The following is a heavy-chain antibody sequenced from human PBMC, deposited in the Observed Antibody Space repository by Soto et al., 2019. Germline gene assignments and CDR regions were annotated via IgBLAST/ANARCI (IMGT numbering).Heavy chain of an antibody. Sequence: SETLSLTCTVSGGSISSSSYYRGWIRQPPGKGLEWIGSIYYSGSTYYNPSLKSRVTISVDTSKNQFSLKLSSVTAADTAVYYCARNKDYVWGSYDPNAFDYWGQGTLVTVS. D-gene: IGHD3-16*01. CDR2: IYYSGST. CDR3: ARNKDYVWGSYDPNAFDY. V-gene: IGHV4-39*01. J-gene: IGHJ4*02. CDR1: GGSISSSSYY.